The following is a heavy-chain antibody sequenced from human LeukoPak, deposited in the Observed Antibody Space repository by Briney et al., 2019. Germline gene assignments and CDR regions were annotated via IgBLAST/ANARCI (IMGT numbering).Heavy chain of an antibody. CDR2: IYPGDSDT. CDR1: GYSFTSFW. Sequence: GESLKISCKGFGYSFTSFWIGWVRQMPGKGLEWMGIIYPGDSDTRYSPSFQGQVTISADKSISTAYLQWSSLKASDTAMYYCARYRTPGYGGNPRDAFDIWGQGTMVTVSS. CDR3: ARYRTPGYGGNPRDAFDI. D-gene: IGHD4-23*01. J-gene: IGHJ3*02. V-gene: IGHV5-51*01.